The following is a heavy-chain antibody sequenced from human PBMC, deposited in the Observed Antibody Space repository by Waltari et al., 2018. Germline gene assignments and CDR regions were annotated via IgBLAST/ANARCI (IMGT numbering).Heavy chain of an antibody. D-gene: IGHD6-13*01. Sequence: WGWIRQHPGKGLEWIGYIYYSGSTYYNPSLKSRVTISVDTSKNQFSLKLSSVTAADTAVYYCARVYSSSWYSSFDPWGQGTLVTVSS. CDR3: ARVYSSSWYSSFDP. V-gene: IGHV4-31*02. CDR2: IYYSGST. J-gene: IGHJ5*02.